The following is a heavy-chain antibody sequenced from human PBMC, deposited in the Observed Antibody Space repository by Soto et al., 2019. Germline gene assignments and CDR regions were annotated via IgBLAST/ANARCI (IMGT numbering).Heavy chain of an antibody. CDR2: ISDDSSRT. CDR1: GFTFNTFE. D-gene: IGHD3-16*01. J-gene: IGHJ5*01. CDR3: VKGGWLDF. Sequence: EVQLLESGGGLVQPGGSLRLSCAASGFTFNTFEMSWVRQAPGRGLERVSFISDDSSRTYYADAVKGRFTISRDNSKCTLYLQMNSLTAEDTAVYACVKGGWLDFWGQGTLVTVSS. V-gene: IGHV3-23*01.